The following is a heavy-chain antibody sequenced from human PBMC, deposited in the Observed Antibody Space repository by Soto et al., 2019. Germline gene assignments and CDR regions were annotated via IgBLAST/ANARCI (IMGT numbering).Heavy chain of an antibody. D-gene: IGHD2-2*03. J-gene: IGHJ5*02. V-gene: IGHV1-2*02. CDR2: INPNSGVT. Sequence: QVQLVQSGAEVKKPGASVKVSCKASGYTFTDYNIHWVRQAPGEGLEWMGWINPNSGVTNYAQKFQGRVTLTRDTSINTVYIEVTRPDDTAVFYCASGNCNTIGCSYHSWFDPWGQGTLITVSS. CDR1: GYTFTDYN. CDR3: ASGNCNTIGCSYHSWFDP.